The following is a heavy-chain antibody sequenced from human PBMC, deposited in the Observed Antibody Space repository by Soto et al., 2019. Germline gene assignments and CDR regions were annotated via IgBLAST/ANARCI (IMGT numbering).Heavy chain of an antibody. CDR2: ISAYNGNT. D-gene: IGHD4-4*01. Sequence: QVQLVQSGAEVKKPGASVKVSCKASGYTFNSYGISWVRQAPGQGLEWMGWISAYNGNTNYAQKLQGRVTMTTDTSTSTAYMELRSLRSDVTAVYYCARDRSNYVAHYGMDVWGQGTTVTVSS. CDR3: ARDRSNYVAHYGMDV. V-gene: IGHV1-18*01. J-gene: IGHJ6*02. CDR1: GYTFNSYG.